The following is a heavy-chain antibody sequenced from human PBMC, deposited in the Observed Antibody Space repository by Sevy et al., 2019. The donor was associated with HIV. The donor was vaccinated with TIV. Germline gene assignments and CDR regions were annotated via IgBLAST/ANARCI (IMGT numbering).Heavy chain of an antibody. Sequence: GGSLRLSCAASGFTFSSYSMNWVRQAPGKGLEWVSSISSSSSYIYYADSVKGGFTISRDNAKNSLYLQMNSLRAEDTAVYYCARDDIVVVPAARDYYYYYGMDVWGQGTTVTVSS. J-gene: IGHJ6*02. V-gene: IGHV3-21*01. CDR3: ARDDIVVVPAARDYYYYYGMDV. CDR2: ISSSSSYI. D-gene: IGHD2-2*01. CDR1: GFTFSSYS.